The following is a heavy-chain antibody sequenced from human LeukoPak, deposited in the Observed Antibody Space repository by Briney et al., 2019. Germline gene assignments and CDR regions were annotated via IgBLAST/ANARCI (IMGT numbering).Heavy chain of an antibody. V-gene: IGHV1-46*01. Sequence: ASVKVSCKASGYTFTSYYMHWVRQAPGQGLEWMGIINPSGGSTNYAQKFQGRVTITADKSTSTAYMELSSLRSEDTAVYYCAREQYGDLDYWGQGTLVTVSS. CDR2: INPSGGST. D-gene: IGHD4-17*01. J-gene: IGHJ4*02. CDR3: AREQYGDLDY. CDR1: GYTFTSYY.